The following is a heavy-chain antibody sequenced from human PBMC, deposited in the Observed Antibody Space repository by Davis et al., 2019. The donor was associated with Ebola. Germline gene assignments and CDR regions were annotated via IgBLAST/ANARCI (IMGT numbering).Heavy chain of an antibody. CDR2: ISGSGGST. CDR3: AILGGFVVVVAANNWFDP. Sequence: PGGSLRLSCAASGFTFSSYAMSWVRQAPGKGLEWVSAISGSGGSTYYAASVKGRFTISRDNSKNTLYLQMNSLRAEDTAVYYCAILGGFVVVVAANNWFDPWGQGTLVTVSS. CDR1: GFTFSSYA. V-gene: IGHV3-23*01. D-gene: IGHD2-15*01. J-gene: IGHJ5*02.